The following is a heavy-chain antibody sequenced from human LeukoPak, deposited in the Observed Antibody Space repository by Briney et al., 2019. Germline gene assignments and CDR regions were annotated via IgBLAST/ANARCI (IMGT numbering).Heavy chain of an antibody. Sequence: PSETLSLTCTVSGGSISSGGYYWSWIRQHPGKGLEWIGYIYYSGSTYYNPSLKSRVTILVDTSKNQFSLKLSSVTAADTAVYYCARSSQWELLPFDYWGQGTLVTVSS. J-gene: IGHJ4*02. V-gene: IGHV4-31*03. CDR2: IYYSGST. CDR3: ARSSQWELLPFDY. CDR1: GGSISSGGYY. D-gene: IGHD1-26*01.